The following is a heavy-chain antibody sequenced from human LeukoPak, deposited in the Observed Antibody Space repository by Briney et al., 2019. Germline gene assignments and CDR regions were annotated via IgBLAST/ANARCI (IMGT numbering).Heavy chain of an antibody. J-gene: IGHJ4*02. Sequence: ASVKVSCKASGYTFTSYYLHWVRQAPGQGLEYMGWINSNNGDTNYAQKFQGRVTMTRDTSSSTAYMELSGLTSDDTAVYYCAREALVCSSISCHYLESWGQGALVTVSS. CDR1: GYTFTSYY. CDR3: AREALVCSSISCHYLES. V-gene: IGHV1-2*02. D-gene: IGHD2-2*01. CDR2: INSNNGDT.